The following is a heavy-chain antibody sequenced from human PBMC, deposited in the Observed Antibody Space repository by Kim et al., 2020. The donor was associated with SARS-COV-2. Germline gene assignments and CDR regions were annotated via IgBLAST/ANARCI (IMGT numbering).Heavy chain of an antibody. V-gene: IGHV4-34*01. Sequence: SETLSLTCAVYGGSFSDYNWNWIRQPPGKGLEWIGEINHSGSTNVSPSLKSRITISVDTSKKQFSLRLKSLTATDTAVYYCARGRAGVVPAPVLGLGPFYDYSALDVWGRGTPLAVSS. D-gene: IGHD2-2*01. CDR2: INHSGST. CDR3: ARGRAGVVPAPVLGLGPFYDYSALDV. CDR1: GGSFSDYN. J-gene: IGHJ6*02.